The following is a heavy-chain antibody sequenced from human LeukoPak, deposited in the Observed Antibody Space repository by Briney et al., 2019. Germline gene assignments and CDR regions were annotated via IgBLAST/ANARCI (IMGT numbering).Heavy chain of an antibody. D-gene: IGHD6-13*01. V-gene: IGHV4-39*01. J-gene: IGHJ4*02. CDR1: GGSISSSNYY. CDR3: ARHPGIAAAGTGFGY. CDR2: IYYTGST. Sequence: SETLSLTCTVSGGSISSSNYYWGWIRQPPGKGLEWIGSIYYTGSTYYNPSLRSRVTISVDTSKSQFSLKLSSVTTADTAVYYCARHPGIAAAGTGFGYWGQGTLVTVSS.